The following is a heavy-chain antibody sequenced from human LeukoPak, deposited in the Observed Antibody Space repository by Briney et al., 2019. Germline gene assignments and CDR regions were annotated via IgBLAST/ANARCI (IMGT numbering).Heavy chain of an antibody. CDR2: IYPGDSDT. V-gene: IGHV5-51*01. CDR3: ARYCSGGSCYSKGFDP. Sequence: GESLKISCKGSGYSFTSYWIGWVRQMPGKGLEWMGIIYPGDSDTRYSPSFQGQVTISADKSISTAYPQWSSLKASDTAMYYCARYCSGGSCYSKGFDPWGQGTLVTVSS. D-gene: IGHD2-15*01. CDR1: GYSFTSYW. J-gene: IGHJ5*02.